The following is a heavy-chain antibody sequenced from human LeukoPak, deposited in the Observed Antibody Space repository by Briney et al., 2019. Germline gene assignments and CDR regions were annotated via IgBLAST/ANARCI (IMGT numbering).Heavy chain of an antibody. V-gene: IGHV3-7*01. Sequence: PGGSLRLSCAASGFSFSEYWMTWVRQAPGQGLEWVANIKQDGGEMYYVDSVKGRFTISRDNAKNSVYLQMNGLRAEDTAVYFCASEVYCGGPSCLAGIDRDVWGEGTTVSVSS. D-gene: IGHD2-21*01. CDR2: IKQDGGEM. CDR1: GFSFSEYW. CDR3: ASEVYCGGPSCLAGIDRDV. J-gene: IGHJ6*03.